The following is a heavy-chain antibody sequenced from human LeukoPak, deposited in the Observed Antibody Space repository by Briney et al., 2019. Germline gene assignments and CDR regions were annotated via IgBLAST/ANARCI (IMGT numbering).Heavy chain of an antibody. J-gene: IGHJ3*02. V-gene: IGHV2-5*02. CDR3: AHRTTMTTVTPSAFDI. D-gene: IGHD4-17*01. Sequence: SGPTLVNPTQTLTLTCTFSGFSLSTSGVGVGWIRQPPGKAQEGLALIYWDDDKRYSPSLKSRLTITKDTSKNQVVLTMTNMDPVDTATYYCAHRTTMTTVTPSAFDIWGQGTMVTVSS. CDR2: IYWDDDK. CDR1: GFSLSTSGVG.